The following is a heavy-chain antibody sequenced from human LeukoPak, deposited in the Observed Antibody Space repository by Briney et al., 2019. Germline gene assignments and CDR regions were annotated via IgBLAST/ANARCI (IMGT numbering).Heavy chain of an antibody. J-gene: IGHJ6*03. Sequence: ASVKVSCKASGGTFSSYGISWVRQAPGQGLEWMGWISAYNGNTNYAQKLQGRVTMTTDTSTSTAYMELRSLRSDDTAVYYCAREGQWGPLGYMDVWGKGTTVTVSS. CDR3: AREGQWGPLGYMDV. CDR1: GGTFSSYG. CDR2: ISAYNGNT. V-gene: IGHV1-18*01. D-gene: IGHD1-26*01.